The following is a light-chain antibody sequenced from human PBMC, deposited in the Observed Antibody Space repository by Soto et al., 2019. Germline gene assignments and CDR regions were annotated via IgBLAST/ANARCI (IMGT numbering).Light chain of an antibody. CDR3: QHYHAYPLT. CDR2: KAS. V-gene: IGKV1-5*03. Sequence: DIQMTQSPSTLSASVGDRVTITCRASQSISSWLAWYQQKPGKAPKLLIYKASSLQSGVPLRFSGSESGTEFTLTISSLQPDDFATYYYQHYHAYPLTFGQGTKVEIK. CDR1: QSISSW. J-gene: IGKJ1*01.